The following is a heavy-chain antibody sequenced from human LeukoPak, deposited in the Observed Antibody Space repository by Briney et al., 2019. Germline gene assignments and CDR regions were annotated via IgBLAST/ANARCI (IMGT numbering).Heavy chain of an antibody. V-gene: IGHV1-3*01. D-gene: IGHD5-12*01. CDR3: ARDHNIVAPFDY. Sequence: ASVKVSCKASGYTFTSYAMHWVRQAPGQRLEWMGWINAGNGNTKYSQKFQGRVTITRDTSVSTAHMELSSLRSEDTAVYYCARDHNIVAPFDYWGQGTLVTVSS. J-gene: IGHJ4*02. CDR2: INAGNGNT. CDR1: GYTFTSYA.